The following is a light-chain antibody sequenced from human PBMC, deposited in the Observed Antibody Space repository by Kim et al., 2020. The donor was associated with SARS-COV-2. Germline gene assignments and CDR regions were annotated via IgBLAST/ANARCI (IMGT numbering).Light chain of an antibody. CDR3: QQYGSTPQT. V-gene: IGKV3-20*01. CDR2: GAC. CDR1: QTASSRY. Sequence: LSPGNRTSRSCRASQTASSRYLAWCRQTPGQAPRLLINGACARATCIPDRISVSGSGTDFTLTNSRLGPGDFAVYCCQQYGSTPQTFGQGTKVEIK. J-gene: IGKJ2*01.